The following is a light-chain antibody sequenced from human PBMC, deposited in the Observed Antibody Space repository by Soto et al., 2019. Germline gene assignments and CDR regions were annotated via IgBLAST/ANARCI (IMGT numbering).Light chain of an antibody. Sequence: QSVLTQPPSASGSPGQSVTISCTGTSSDVGHYNSVSWYQQHPGKAPKLVIYEVTKRPSGVPDRFSGSKSGNTASLTVSGLQAEDEADYYCSSYAGGDNHYVFGTGTKATVL. J-gene: IGLJ1*01. CDR3: SSYAGGDNHYV. CDR1: SSDVGHYNS. CDR2: EVT. V-gene: IGLV2-8*01.